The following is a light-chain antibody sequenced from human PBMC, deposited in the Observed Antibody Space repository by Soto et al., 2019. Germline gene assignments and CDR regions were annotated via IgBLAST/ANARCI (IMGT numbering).Light chain of an antibody. CDR1: QSVTSN. J-gene: IGKJ1*01. V-gene: IGKV3-15*01. CDR2: GAT. CDR3: QQYNHWPRT. Sequence: EIVMTQSPATVSVTPGERVTLSCRASQSVTSNLAWYQQKPGQAPRLIVYGATTRATGIPARFSGSGSGTEVTLTISSLQSEDFAVYVCQQYNHWPRTFGQGTKVDI.